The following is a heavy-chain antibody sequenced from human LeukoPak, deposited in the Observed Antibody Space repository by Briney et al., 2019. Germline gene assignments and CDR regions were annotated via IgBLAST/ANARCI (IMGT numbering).Heavy chain of an antibody. CDR1: GGSISSSSYY. D-gene: IGHD1-26*01. V-gene: IGHV4-61*05. Sequence: PSETLSLTCTVSGGSISSSSYYWGWIRQPPGKGVEWIGYIYYSGSTNYNPSLKSRVIISVDTSKNQFSLKLSSVTAADTAVYYCARGRYSGSYYYFDYWGQGTLVTVSS. CDR2: IYYSGST. CDR3: ARGRYSGSYYYFDY. J-gene: IGHJ4*02.